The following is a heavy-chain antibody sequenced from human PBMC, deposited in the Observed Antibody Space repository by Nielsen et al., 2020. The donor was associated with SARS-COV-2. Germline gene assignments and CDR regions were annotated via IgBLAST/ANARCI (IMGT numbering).Heavy chain of an antibody. V-gene: IGHV4-59*01. Sequence: SETLSLTCTVSGGSISSYYWSWIRQPPGKGLEWIGYIYYSGSTNYNPSLKSRVTISVDTSKNQFSLKLSSVTAADTAVYYCARGSTIFGNWFDPWGQGTLVTASS. CDR1: GGSISSYY. CDR2: IYYSGST. CDR3: ARGSTIFGNWFDP. D-gene: IGHD3-3*01. J-gene: IGHJ5*02.